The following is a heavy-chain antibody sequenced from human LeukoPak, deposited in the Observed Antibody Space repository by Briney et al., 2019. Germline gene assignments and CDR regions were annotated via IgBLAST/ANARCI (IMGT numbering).Heavy chain of an antibody. Sequence: PSETLSLTCTVSGGSISSYYWSWIRQPPGKGLEWIGYIYYSGSTNYNPSLKSRVTISVDTSKNQLSLKLSSVTAADTAVYYCARGTDSSGWYGVSFDYWGQGTLVTVSS. V-gene: IGHV4-59*01. CDR1: GGSISSYY. CDR3: ARGTDSSGWYGVSFDY. CDR2: IYYSGST. D-gene: IGHD6-19*01. J-gene: IGHJ4*02.